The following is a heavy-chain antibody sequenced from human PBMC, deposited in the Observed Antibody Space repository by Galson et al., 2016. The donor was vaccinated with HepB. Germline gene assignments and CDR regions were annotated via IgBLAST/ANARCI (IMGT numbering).Heavy chain of an antibody. V-gene: IGHV4-59*13. CDR2: FSYSGSS. Sequence: SETLSLTCTVSGASISNSYWSWIRQPPGKGLEWIGDFSYSGSSNYNPSLKSRITITGDTSKKHFSLKLRSVTAADTALYYCARAAHNSGHGRLAWGPKTAPYYYVMDVWGQGTTVTVSS. D-gene: IGHD6-19*01. CDR3: ARAAHNSGHGRLAWGPKTAPYYYVMDV. CDR1: GASISNSY. J-gene: IGHJ6*02.